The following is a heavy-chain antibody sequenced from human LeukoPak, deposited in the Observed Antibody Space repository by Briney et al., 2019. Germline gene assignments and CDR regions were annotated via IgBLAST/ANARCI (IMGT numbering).Heavy chain of an antibody. D-gene: IGHD3-22*01. Sequence: GGSLRLSCAASGFTFSNAWMSWVRQAPGKGLEWVGRIKSKTDGGTTDYAAPVKGRLTISRDDSKNTLYLQMNSLKTEDTAVYYCTTEETYYYDSSGYTFRYWGQGTLVTVSS. V-gene: IGHV3-15*01. CDR1: GFTFSNAW. CDR3: TTEETYYYDSSGYTFRY. J-gene: IGHJ4*02. CDR2: IKSKTDGGTT.